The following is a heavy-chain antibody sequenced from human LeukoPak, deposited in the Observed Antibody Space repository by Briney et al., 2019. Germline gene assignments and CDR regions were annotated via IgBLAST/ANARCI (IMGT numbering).Heavy chain of an antibody. J-gene: IGHJ4*02. CDR1: GFTFSSYA. D-gene: IGHD1-26*01. Sequence: GSLTLSCAASGFTFSSYAMSWVRHAPGKGLEWVSVISGSGGRTYYADPVKGRFTISRDNSKNALYLRMSILRAEDTAVYYCAKEGEGAISVGCWGQGTLVTVSS. CDR3: AKEGEGAISVGC. V-gene: IGHV3-23*01. CDR2: ISGSGGRT.